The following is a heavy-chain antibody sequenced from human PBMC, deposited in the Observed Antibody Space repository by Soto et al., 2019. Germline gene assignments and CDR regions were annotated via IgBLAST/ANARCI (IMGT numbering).Heavy chain of an antibody. J-gene: IGHJ4*02. V-gene: IGHV3-30*18. Sequence: PGGSLRLSCAASGFTFSSYGMHWVRQAPGKGLEWVAVISYDGSNKYYADSVKGRFTISRDNSKNTLYLQMNSLRAEDTAVYYCAKDRLYSSSSGGFDYWGQGTLVTVSS. CDR3: AKDRLYSSSSGGFDY. D-gene: IGHD6-6*01. CDR1: GFTFSSYG. CDR2: ISYDGSNK.